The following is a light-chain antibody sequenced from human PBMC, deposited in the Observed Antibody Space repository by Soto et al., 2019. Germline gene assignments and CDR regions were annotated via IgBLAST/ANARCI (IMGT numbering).Light chain of an antibody. CDR1: QSVSSN. CDR2: GAS. Sequence: IVMTQSPATLSVSPGERATLSCRASQSVSSNLAWYQQKPGQAPRLLIYGASTRATGIPARFSGSGSGTDFTLTISSLQPEDFATYYCQQSYSTPLTFGGGTKVDI. CDR3: QQSYSTPLT. J-gene: IGKJ4*01. V-gene: IGKV3-15*01.